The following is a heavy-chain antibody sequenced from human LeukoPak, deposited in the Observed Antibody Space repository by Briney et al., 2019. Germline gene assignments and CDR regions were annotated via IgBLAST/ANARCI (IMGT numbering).Heavy chain of an antibody. CDR3: ARGRVYGSGSSSYYYYYYMDV. CDR1: SYSISSGYY. J-gene: IGHJ6*03. D-gene: IGHD3-10*01. CDR2: IYHSGST. V-gene: IGHV4-38-2*02. Sequence: SETLSLTCTVSSYSISSGYYWGWIRQPPGKGLEWIGSIYHSGSTYYNPSLKSRVTISVDTSKNQFSLKLSSVTAADTAVYYCARGRVYGSGSSSYYYYYYMDVWGKGTTVTVSS.